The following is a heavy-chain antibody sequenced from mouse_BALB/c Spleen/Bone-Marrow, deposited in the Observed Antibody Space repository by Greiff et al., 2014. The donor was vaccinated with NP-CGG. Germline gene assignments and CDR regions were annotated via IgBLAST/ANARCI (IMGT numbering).Heavy chain of an antibody. V-gene: IGHV1-69*01. J-gene: IGHJ2*01. Sequence: QVQLQQPGAELVMPGASVKMSCKASGHTFTDHWMHWVKQRSGQGLEWIGAIDISDSYTTYNQKFKGKATLTVDESSSTAYMQLSRLTSEDSAVYYCARGGANVDNWGQGTTLTVSS. CDR1: GHTFTDHW. CDR2: IDISDSYT. CDR3: ARGGANVDN.